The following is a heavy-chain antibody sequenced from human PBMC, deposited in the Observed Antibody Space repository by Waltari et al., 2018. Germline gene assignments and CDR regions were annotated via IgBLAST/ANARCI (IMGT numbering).Heavy chain of an antibody. CDR2: IYHSGAT. CDR3: VRDPRYYNNDYFDP. D-gene: IGHD3-9*01. Sequence: QVHLQETGPGLVKPSETLSLTCAVSGDSISSGYYWGWIRQPPGKGLEWIWFIYHSGATHYNPSLKSRVTISVDTPMNQLFLTLTSVTAADTAVYYCVRDPRYYNNDYFDPWGQGTLVTVSS. J-gene: IGHJ5*02. V-gene: IGHV4-38-2*02. CDR1: GDSISSGYY.